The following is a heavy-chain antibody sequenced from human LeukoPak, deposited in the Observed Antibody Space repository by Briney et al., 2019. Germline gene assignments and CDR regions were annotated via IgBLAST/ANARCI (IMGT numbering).Heavy chain of an antibody. Sequence: ASVKVSCKASGYTFTSYGISWVRQAPGQGLEWMGWISAYNGNTNYAQKFQGSVTMTRDTSISTVCMELSRLRSDDTAVYYCARASGSYWWFDSWGQGTLVTVSS. CDR1: GYTFTSYG. J-gene: IGHJ5*01. V-gene: IGHV1-18*01. CDR2: ISAYNGNT. CDR3: ARASGSYWWFDS. D-gene: IGHD1-26*01.